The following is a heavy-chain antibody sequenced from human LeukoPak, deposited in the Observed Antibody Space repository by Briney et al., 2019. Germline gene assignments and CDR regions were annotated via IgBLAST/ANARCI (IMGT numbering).Heavy chain of an antibody. D-gene: IGHD6-19*01. CDR2: ISDSGST. V-gene: IGHV4-59*13. Sequence: WETLSLTCTVSSGPINTYYWSWIRRPPEKGLEWIGYISDSGSTNYNPSLKSRVTISVDTSKNQFSLRLSSVTAADTDVYYCARRYTSGSSAGYLDPWGQGTLVTVSS. CDR1: SGPINTYY. CDR3: ARRYTSGSSAGYLDP. J-gene: IGHJ5*02.